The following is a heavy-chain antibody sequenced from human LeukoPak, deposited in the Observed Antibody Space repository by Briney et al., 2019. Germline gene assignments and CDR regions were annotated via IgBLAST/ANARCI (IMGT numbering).Heavy chain of an antibody. CDR3: ARERWRSGSYHDAFDI. V-gene: IGHV3-72*01. CDR2: LRDKANSYST. Sequence: GGSLRLSCAASGFTFSDHYMQWVRQAPGKGLEWVGRLRDKANSYSTEYAASVKGRFTISRDDSGKSMYLQMNSLRTEDTAVYYCARERWRSGSYHDAFDIWGQGTLVTVSS. D-gene: IGHD1-26*01. CDR1: GFTFSDHY. J-gene: IGHJ3*02.